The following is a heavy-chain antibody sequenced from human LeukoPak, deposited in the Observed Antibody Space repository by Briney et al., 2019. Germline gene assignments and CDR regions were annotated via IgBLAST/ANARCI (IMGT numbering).Heavy chain of an antibody. J-gene: IGHJ3*02. CDR1: GGSLISSSYY. V-gene: IGHV4-39*07. CDR3: ARAPSLYSGSYYGAFDI. CDR2: IYYSGST. D-gene: IGHD1-26*01. Sequence: SETLSLTCTVSGGSLISSSYYWGWIRHPPGKGLEWIGRIYYSGSTYYNPSLKSRVTISVDTSKNQFSLKLSSVTAADTAVYYCARAPSLYSGSYYGAFDIWGQGTMVTVSS.